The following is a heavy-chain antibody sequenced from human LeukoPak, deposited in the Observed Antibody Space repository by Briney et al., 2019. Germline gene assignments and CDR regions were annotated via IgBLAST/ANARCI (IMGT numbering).Heavy chain of an antibody. CDR3: AKRDYDFWSGYYYYYGMDV. CDR1: GFTFSSYG. CDR2: ISYDGSNK. V-gene: IGHV3-30*18. Sequence: GRSLRLSCAASGFTFSSYGMHWVRQAPGKGLEWVAVISYDGSNKYYADSVKGRFTISRDNSKNTLYLQMNSLRAEDTAVYYCAKRDYDFWSGYYYYYGMDVWGQGTTVTVSS. D-gene: IGHD3-3*01. J-gene: IGHJ6*02.